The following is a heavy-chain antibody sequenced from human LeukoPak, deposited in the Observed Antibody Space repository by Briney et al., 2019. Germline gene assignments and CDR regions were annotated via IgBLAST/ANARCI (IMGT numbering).Heavy chain of an antibody. CDR1: GFTFSSYW. D-gene: IGHD1-1*01. Sequence: GGSLRLSCAASGFTFSSYWMTWVRQAPGKGLEWVANIKQDGSEKNYVDSVKGRFTISRDNAKNSLYLQMNSLRAEDTAVYYCARTSVQLERHNPFDYWGQGTLVTVSS. CDR3: ARTSVQLERHNPFDY. CDR2: IKQDGSEK. J-gene: IGHJ4*02. V-gene: IGHV3-7*01.